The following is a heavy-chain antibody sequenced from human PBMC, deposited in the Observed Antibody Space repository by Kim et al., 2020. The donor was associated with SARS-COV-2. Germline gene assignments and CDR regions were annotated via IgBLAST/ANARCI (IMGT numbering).Heavy chain of an antibody. Sequence: GGSLRLSCAASGFTFSSYAMSWVHQAPGKGLEWVSAISGSGGSTYYADSVKGRFTISRDNSKNTLYLQMNSLRAEDTAVYYCAKFCWGGNDQDAFDIWGQGTMVTVSS. CDR2: ISGSGGST. V-gene: IGHV3-23*01. CDR3: AKFCWGGNDQDAFDI. CDR1: GFTFSSYA. J-gene: IGHJ3*02. D-gene: IGHD2-15*01.